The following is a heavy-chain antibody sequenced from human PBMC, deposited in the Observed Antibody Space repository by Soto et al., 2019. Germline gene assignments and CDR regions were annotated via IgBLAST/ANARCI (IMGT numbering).Heavy chain of an antibody. D-gene: IGHD3-16*01. CDR1: GYTFTSYD. Sequence: ASVKFSCKASGYTFTSYDINWVRQATGQGLEWMGGIIPIFGTANYTQKFQGRVTITADESTSTAYMELSSLRSEDTAVYYCAATVSGFVGWGQGTLVTVS. CDR2: IIPIFGTA. V-gene: IGHV1-69*13. J-gene: IGHJ4*02. CDR3: AATVSGFVG.